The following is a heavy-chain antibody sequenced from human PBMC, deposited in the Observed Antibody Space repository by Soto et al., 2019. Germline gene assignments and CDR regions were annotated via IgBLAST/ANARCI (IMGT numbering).Heavy chain of an antibody. V-gene: IGHV4-39*01. D-gene: IGHD2-2*02. Sequence: WVRQAPGKGLEWIGSIYYSGSTYYNPSLKSRVTISVDTSKNQLSLRLSSVTAADTAVYYCARHWAGYCSSTSCYKFDPWGLGTLVTVSS. J-gene: IGHJ5*02. CDR2: IYYSGST. CDR3: ARHWAGYCSSTSCYKFDP.